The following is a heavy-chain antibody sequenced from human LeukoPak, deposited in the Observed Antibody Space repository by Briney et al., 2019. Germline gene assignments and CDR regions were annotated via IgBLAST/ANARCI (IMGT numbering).Heavy chain of an antibody. J-gene: IGHJ4*02. Sequence: PSETLSLTCTVSGGSISSSSYYWGWIRQPPGKGLEWIGSIYYSGSTYYNPSLKSRVTISVDTSKNQFSLKLSSVTAADTAVYYCAERAHAGSGIFDYWGQGTLVTVSS. CDR1: GGSISSSSYY. D-gene: IGHD3-10*01. CDR3: AERAHAGSGIFDY. CDR2: IYYSGST. V-gene: IGHV4-39*07.